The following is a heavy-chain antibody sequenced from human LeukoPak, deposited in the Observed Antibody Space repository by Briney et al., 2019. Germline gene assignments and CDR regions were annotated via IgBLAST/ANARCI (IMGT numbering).Heavy chain of an antibody. CDR1: GFTFSSYA. CDR3: ARGLGYCSGGSCYPGYFDY. V-gene: IGHV3-23*01. D-gene: IGHD2-15*01. CDR2: ISGSGGST. Sequence: GGSLRLSCVVSGFTFSSYAMSWVRQAPGKGLEWVSGISGSGGSTYYADSVKGRFTISRDNTKNTLYLQMNSLRAEDTAVYYCARGLGYCSGGSCYPGYFDYWGQGTLVTVSS. J-gene: IGHJ4*02.